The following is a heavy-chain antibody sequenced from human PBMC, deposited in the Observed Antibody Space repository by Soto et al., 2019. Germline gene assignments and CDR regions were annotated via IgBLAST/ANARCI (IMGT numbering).Heavy chain of an antibody. J-gene: IGHJ6*01. CDR2: IYPSGTT. CDR1: GGYTSSYY. CDR3: ARSFPLAARGMEV. D-gene: IGHD6-6*01. V-gene: IGHV4-59*01. Sequence: SETVSLTCTVSGGYTSSYYWNCIRQPPGKGLEWIVYIYPSGTTNYNPSLKSRVAISVDTSKNQFSLKLTSVTAADTAVYYCARSFPLAARGMEVWAQGTPVTVSS.